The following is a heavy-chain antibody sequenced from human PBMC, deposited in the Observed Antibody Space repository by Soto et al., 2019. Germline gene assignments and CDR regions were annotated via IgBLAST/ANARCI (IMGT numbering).Heavy chain of an antibody. D-gene: IGHD1-1*01. J-gene: IGHJ3*01. CDR2: LYDVDGS. Sequence: DVQLVESGGGLIQPGESLRLSCAAFGLTISGKKYVAWVRQAPGKGLEWVSGLYDVDGSFYADSVRGRFTTPSDSSKTTVYLQMNDLRPDDTAVYYCATWHEREHAYDVWGQGTTVTVSS. CDR1: GLTISGKKY. CDR3: ATWHEREHAYDV. V-gene: IGHV3-53*01.